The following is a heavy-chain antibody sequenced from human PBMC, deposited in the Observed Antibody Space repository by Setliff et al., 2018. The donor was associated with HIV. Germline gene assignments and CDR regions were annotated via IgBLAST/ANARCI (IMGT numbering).Heavy chain of an antibody. CDR3: ARLPSDPTIAYDY. J-gene: IGHJ4*02. CDR1: GYTFTSYG. Sequence: ASVKVSCKASGYTFTSYGISWVRQAPGQGLEWMGWISAYNGNTNYAQKLQGRVTITRDTSASTAYMELSSLRSEDTAVYYCARLPSDPTIAYDYWGQGTLVTVSS. CDR2: ISAYNGNT. V-gene: IGHV1-18*01. D-gene: IGHD3-9*01.